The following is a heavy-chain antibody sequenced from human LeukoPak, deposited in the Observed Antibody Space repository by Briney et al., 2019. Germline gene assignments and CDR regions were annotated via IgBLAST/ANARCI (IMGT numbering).Heavy chain of an antibody. CDR2: IYYSGST. Sequence: SETLSLTCTVSGCSISSYYWSWIRQPPGKGLEWIGYIYYSGSTNYNPSLKSRVTISVDTSKNQFTLKLSSVTAADTAVYYCARVVPYTEDLWGQGTLVTVSS. CDR1: GCSISSYY. J-gene: IGHJ4*02. CDR3: ARVVPYTEDL. D-gene: IGHD3-16*01. V-gene: IGHV4-59*01.